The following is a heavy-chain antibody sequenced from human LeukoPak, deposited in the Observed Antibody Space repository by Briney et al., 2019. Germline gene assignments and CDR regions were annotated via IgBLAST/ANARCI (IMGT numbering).Heavy chain of an antibody. Sequence: SETLSLTCTVSGGSISSYYWSWIRQPPGKGLGWIGSIYYSGSTYYNPSLKSRVTISVDTSKNQFSLKLSSVTAADTAVYYCARLQTYYDFWSGYYSPGRFDYWGQGTLVTVSS. D-gene: IGHD3-3*01. CDR3: ARLQTYYDFWSGYYSPGRFDY. J-gene: IGHJ4*02. CDR2: IYYSGST. V-gene: IGHV4-59*05. CDR1: GGSISSYY.